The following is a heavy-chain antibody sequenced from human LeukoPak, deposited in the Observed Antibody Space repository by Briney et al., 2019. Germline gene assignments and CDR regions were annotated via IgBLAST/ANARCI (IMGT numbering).Heavy chain of an antibody. Sequence: SETLSLTCAVSCGSINDYYWTSIRQAPGKGLEWIGYISNCGTTDYNPSLKSRVNLSVDPSQNQFCLKLTSLTGADTAMLYFAIVVRGALASNCFDPWGQGTLVTVSS. J-gene: IGHJ5*02. V-gene: IGHV4-59*01. D-gene: IGHD3-10*02. CDR3: AIVVRGALASNCFDP. CDR1: CGSINDYY. CDR2: ISNCGTT.